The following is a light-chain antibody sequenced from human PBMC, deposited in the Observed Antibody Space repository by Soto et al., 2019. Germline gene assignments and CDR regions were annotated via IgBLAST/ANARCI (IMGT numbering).Light chain of an antibody. CDR2: LNNDGSH. CDR3: QTWDTGISVV. Sequence: QPVLTQSPSASASLGASVKLTCTLSSGHSNYAIAWHQQQPEKGPRYLMKLNNDGSHSKGDGIPDRFSGSRSGAERYLTISSLQSEDESDYYCQTWDTGISVVFGGGTKLTVL. CDR1: SGHSNYA. J-gene: IGLJ2*01. V-gene: IGLV4-69*01.